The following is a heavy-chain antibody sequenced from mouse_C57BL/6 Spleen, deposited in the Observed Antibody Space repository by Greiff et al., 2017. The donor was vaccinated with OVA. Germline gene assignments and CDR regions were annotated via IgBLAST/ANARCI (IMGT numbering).Heavy chain of an antibody. CDR2: ISDGGSYT. J-gene: IGHJ1*03. CDR3: ARERYYGSSYGYFDV. CDR1: GFTFSSYA. V-gene: IGHV5-4*01. D-gene: IGHD1-1*01. Sequence: EVQGVESGGGLVKPGGSLKLSCAASGFTFSSYAMSWVRQTPEKRLEWVATISDGGSYTYYPDNVKGRFTISRDNAKNNLYLQMSHLKSEDTAMYYCARERYYGSSYGYFDVWGTGTTVTVSS.